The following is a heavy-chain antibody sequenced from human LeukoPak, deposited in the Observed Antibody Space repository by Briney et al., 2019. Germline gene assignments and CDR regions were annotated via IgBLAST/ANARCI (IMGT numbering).Heavy chain of an antibody. V-gene: IGHV4-59*01. CDR1: GGSISSYY. CDR3: ARDFRDYGGAHGFDP. CDR2: IYYSGST. J-gene: IGHJ5*02. D-gene: IGHD4-23*01. Sequence: PSETLSLTCTVSGGSISSYYWSWIRQPPGKGLEWIGYIYYSGSTNYNPSLKSRVTISVDTSKNQFSLKLSSVTAADTAVYYCARDFRDYGGAHGFDPWGQGTLVTVSS.